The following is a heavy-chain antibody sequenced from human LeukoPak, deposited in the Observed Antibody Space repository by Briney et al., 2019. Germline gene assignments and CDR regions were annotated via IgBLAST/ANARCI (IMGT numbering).Heavy chain of an antibody. J-gene: IGHJ6*02. D-gene: IGHD3-10*01. CDR1: GGSMGSYY. CDR3: AREYGSGSYYNYYFYGFDV. CDR2: NYNSGRT. Sequence: SETLSLTCAVSGGSMGSYYWSWIRQPPGKGLEWIGYNYNSGRTSNNGRTNYNPSLKSRVTISVDTSKNQFSLKLTSVTAEDTAVYYCAREYGSGSYYNYYFYGFDVWGQGTTVTVSS. V-gene: IGHV4-59*01.